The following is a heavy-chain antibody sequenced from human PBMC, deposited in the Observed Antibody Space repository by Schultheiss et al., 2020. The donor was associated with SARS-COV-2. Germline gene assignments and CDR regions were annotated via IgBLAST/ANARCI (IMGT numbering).Heavy chain of an antibody. V-gene: IGHV3-48*03. Sequence: GGSLRLSCAASGFTFSSYEMNWVRQAPGKGLEWVSYISSSGSTIYYADSVKGRFTISRDNAKNSLYLQMNSLRAEDTAVYYCARALGIAAAEYGMDVWGQGTTVTVSS. CDR3: ARALGIAAAEYGMDV. CDR2: ISSSGSTI. D-gene: IGHD6-13*01. CDR1: GFTFSSYE. J-gene: IGHJ6*02.